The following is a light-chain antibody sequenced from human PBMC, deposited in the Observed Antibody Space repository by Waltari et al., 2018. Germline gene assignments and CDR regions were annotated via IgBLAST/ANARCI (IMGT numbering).Light chain of an antibody. Sequence: DIQMTQSPSTLSASVGYRVTITCRASQTISSWLAWYQQKAGKAPKRLIYDASTLESGVPSRFSGSGSGTEFTLTISSLEPDDFAHYYCQQRRNWPPTFGQGTKVEIK. CDR1: QTISSW. J-gene: IGKJ1*01. CDR3: QQRRNWPPT. CDR2: DAS. V-gene: IGKV1-5*01.